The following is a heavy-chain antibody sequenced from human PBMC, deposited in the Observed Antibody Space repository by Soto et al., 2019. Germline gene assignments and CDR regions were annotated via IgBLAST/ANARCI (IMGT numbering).Heavy chain of an antibody. J-gene: IGHJ2*01. CDR3: ARESHDILTGPPWVWYFDL. CDR2: INDRGSI. Sequence: QVQLQQWGAGPLRPLETLSLTCGVSGGSFSGYYWAWIRQSPGTGLEWIGEINDRGSINYNPSLKRRVSISVDTSKNHYSLNLRSVTAADTAVYDCARESHDILTGPPWVWYFDLWGRGTLVTVSS. CDR1: GGSFSGYY. V-gene: IGHV4-34*01. D-gene: IGHD3-9*01.